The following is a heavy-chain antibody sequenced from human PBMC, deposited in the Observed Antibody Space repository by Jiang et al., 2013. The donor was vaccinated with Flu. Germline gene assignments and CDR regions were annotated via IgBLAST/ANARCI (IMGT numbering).Heavy chain of an antibody. Sequence: LLKPSETLSLTCTVSGGSISSSSYYWGWIRQPPGKGLEWIGSIYYSGSTYYNPSLKSRVTISVDTSKNQFSLKLSSVTAADTAVYYCARGYGDLRTINWFDPWGQGTLVTVSS. V-gene: IGHV4-39*01. J-gene: IGHJ5*02. CDR2: IYYSGST. CDR1: GGSISSSSYY. D-gene: IGHD4-17*01. CDR3: ARGYGDLRTINWFDP.